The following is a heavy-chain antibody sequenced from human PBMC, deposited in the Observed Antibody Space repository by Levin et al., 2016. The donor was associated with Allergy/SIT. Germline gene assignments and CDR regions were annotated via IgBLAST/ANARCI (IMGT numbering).Heavy chain of an antibody. V-gene: IGHV3-30*18. Sequence: WIRQPPGKGLEWVAVISYDGSNKYYADSVKGRFTISRDNSKNTLYLQMNSLRAEDTAVYYCAKLPTHNGMDVWGQGTTVTVSS. J-gene: IGHJ6*02. CDR2: ISYDGSNK. CDR3: AKLPTHNGMDV.